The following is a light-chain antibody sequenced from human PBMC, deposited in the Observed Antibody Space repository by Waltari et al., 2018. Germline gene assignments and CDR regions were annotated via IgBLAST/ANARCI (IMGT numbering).Light chain of an antibody. CDR3: QQLDSFPST. Sequence: DIQLTQSPSFLSASVGDRVTITCRASQAISRYLAWYQQKPGRAPKLLIYAASTVQSGVPSGFSGSGSGTEFTLTISSLQPEDFATYYCQQLDSFPSTFGQGTRLEIK. J-gene: IGKJ5*01. CDR2: AAS. CDR1: QAISRY. V-gene: IGKV1-9*01.